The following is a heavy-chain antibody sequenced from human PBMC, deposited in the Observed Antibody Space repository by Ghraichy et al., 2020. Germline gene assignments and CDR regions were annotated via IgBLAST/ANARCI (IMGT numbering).Heavy chain of an antibody. CDR3: VGSGGWLLHY. Sequence: GGSLRLSCAASGFTFSSYWMSWVRQAPGKGLEWVANIEQVGSEINYLDSVKGRFTISRDNAKNALYLQMHSLRVEDTAVYYCVGSGGWLLHYWGQGTLATVSS. J-gene: IGHJ4*02. V-gene: IGHV3-7*03. CDR1: GFTFSSYW. D-gene: IGHD2-15*01. CDR2: IEQVGSEI.